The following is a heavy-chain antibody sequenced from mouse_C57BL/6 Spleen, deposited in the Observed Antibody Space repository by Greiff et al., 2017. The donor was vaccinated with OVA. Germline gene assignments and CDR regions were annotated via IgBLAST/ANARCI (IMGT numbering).Heavy chain of an antibody. CDR1: GYSITSGYY. CDR3: ARGEGLLPFDY. J-gene: IGHJ2*01. Sequence: EVQLQESGPGLVKPSQSLSLTCSVTGYSITSGYYWNWIRQFPGNKLEWMGYISYDGSNNSNPSLKNRISITRDTSKNQFFLKLNSVTTEDTATYYCARGEGLLPFDYWGQGTTLTVSS. CDR2: ISYDGSN. V-gene: IGHV3-6*01. D-gene: IGHD2-3*01.